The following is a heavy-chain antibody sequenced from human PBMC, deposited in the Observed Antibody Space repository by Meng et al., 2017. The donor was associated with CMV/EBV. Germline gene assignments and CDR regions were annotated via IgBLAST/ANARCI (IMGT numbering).Heavy chain of an antibody. CDR1: GFTFSDHY. CDR2: TGNKANSYTT. Sequence: GGSLRLSCAASGFTFSDHYMDWVRQAPGKGLEWVGRTGNKANSYTTEYAASVKGRFTISRDDSKNSLYLQMNSLKTEDTAVYYCAREMGSEYYYYGMDVWGQGTTVTVSS. CDR3: AREMGSEYYYYGMDV. J-gene: IGHJ6*02. V-gene: IGHV3-72*01. D-gene: IGHD1-26*01.